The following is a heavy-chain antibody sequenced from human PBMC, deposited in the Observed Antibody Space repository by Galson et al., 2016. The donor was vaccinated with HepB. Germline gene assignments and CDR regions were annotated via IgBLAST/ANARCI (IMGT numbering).Heavy chain of an antibody. CDR1: GFTFRTYT. D-gene: IGHD5-24*01. J-gene: IGHJ4*02. CDR3: ARDGHGQPPFDY. V-gene: IGHV3-21*01. Sequence: SLRLSCAASGFTFRTYTMNWVRQAPGKGLEWVSSISSSTTYIYYADSVKGRFTISRDNAKNSLYLQMNSLRAEDSAVYYCARDGHGQPPFDYWGPGTLVTVSS. CDR2: ISSSTTYI.